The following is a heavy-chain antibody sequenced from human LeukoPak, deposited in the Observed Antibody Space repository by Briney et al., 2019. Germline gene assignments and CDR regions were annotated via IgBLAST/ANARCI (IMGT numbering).Heavy chain of an antibody. CDR3: AKDLGNSFDY. J-gene: IGHJ4*02. D-gene: IGHD4-23*01. CDR1: GFTFSSYS. V-gene: IGHV3-30*02. Sequence: GGSLRLSCAASGFTFSSYSMNWVRQAPGKGLEGVTFIHYDGSDKYYADSVKGRFTISRDNSKNTLYLQMNSLRAEDTAVYYCAKDLGNSFDYWGKGTLVTVSS. CDR2: IHYDGSDK.